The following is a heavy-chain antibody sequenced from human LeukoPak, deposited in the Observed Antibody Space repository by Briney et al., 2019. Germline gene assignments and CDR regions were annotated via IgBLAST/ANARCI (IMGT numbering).Heavy chain of an antibody. CDR1: GYTFTDYY. V-gene: IGHV1-2*02. D-gene: IGHD6-13*01. J-gene: IGHJ4*02. CDR2: INPNSGGT. Sequence: ASVKVSCKASGYTFTDYYIHWVRQAPGQGLEWMGWINPNSGGTNYAQQFQGRVTMTRDTSISTPYMELNRLRSDDTAVYYCAREPQRYSSSWFPDYWGQGTLVTVSS. CDR3: AREPQRYSSSWFPDY.